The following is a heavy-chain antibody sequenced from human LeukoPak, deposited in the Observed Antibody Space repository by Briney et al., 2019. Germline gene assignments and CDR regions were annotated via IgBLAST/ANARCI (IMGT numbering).Heavy chain of an antibody. CDR2: MYYSGST. D-gene: IGHD6-19*01. J-gene: IGHJ1*01. Sequence: SETLSLTCTVSGDSMRRTSYYWGWIRQTPVKGLEWIGSMYYSGSTYYNPSLKSRVTISGDTSKNQFSLKLRSVTAADTAVYYCARQSITVASIGGYFQRWGQGTLVIVSS. CDR3: ARQSITVASIGGYFQR. V-gene: IGHV4-39*01. CDR1: GDSMRRTSYY.